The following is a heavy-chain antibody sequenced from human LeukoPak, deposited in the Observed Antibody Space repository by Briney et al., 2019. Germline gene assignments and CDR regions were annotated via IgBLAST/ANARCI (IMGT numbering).Heavy chain of an antibody. Sequence: SETLSLTCTVSGGSISSYYWSWIRQPPGEGLKWIGYIYYRGSTNYNPSLKSRVTISVDTSKNQFSLKLSSVTAADTAVYYCARLRRKLRFLDRNLFDYWGQGTLVTVSS. J-gene: IGHJ4*02. CDR2: IYYRGST. CDR3: ARLRRKLRFLDRNLFDY. V-gene: IGHV4-59*08. CDR1: GGSISSYY. D-gene: IGHD3-3*01.